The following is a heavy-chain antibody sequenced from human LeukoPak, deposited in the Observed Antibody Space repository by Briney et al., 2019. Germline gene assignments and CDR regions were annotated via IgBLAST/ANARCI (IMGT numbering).Heavy chain of an antibody. D-gene: IGHD2-15*01. CDR1: SLTFNIYS. J-gene: IGHJ6*02. Sequence: PGGSLTLFCTPWSLTFNIYSKQCARQAPGKGLEWVSYISSSSSTIYYADSVKGRFTISRDNAKNSLYLQMSSLRDEDTAVYYCARDGVVVVAATSGGYYGMDVWGQGTTVTVSS. CDR3: ARDGVVVVAATSGGYYGMDV. CDR2: ISSSSSTI. V-gene: IGHV3-48*02.